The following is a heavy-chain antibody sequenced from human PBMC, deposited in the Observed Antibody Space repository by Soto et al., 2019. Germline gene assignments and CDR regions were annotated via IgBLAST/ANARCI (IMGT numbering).Heavy chain of an antibody. V-gene: IGHV4-30-2*01. CDR3: AREDYGDYGGHFDY. Sequence: QLQLQESGSGLVKPSQTLSLTCTVSGGSIRTGGYSWSWIRQPPGKGLEWIGNTYHSGNPYYNPSLKSRDTISVDGSKNQFYLKVSSVTAADTAVYYCAREDYGDYGGHFDYWGQGSLVTVSS. D-gene: IGHD4-17*01. CDR2: TYHSGNP. J-gene: IGHJ4*02. CDR1: GGSIRTGGYS.